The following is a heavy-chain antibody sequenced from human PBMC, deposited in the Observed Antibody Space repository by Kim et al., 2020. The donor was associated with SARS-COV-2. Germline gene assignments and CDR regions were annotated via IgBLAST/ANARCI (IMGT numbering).Heavy chain of an antibody. J-gene: IGHJ5*02. V-gene: IGHV4-34*01. D-gene: IGHD6-13*01. CDR1: GGSFSGYY. CDR3: ARGSYSSSWYGVRHWFDP. Sequence: SETLSLTCAVYGGSFSGYYWNWIRQPPGKGLEWIGEINHSGSTNYNPSLKSRVTISVDTSKNQFSLKLSSVTAADTAVYYCARGSYSSSWYGVRHWFDPWGQETLVTVSS. CDR2: INHSGST.